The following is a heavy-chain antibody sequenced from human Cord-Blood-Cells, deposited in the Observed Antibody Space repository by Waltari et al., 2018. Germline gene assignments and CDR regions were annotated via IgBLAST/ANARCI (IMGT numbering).Heavy chain of an antibody. CDR3: AKEVGGGVSRAFDI. CDR2: ISGSGGST. J-gene: IGHJ3*02. V-gene: IGHV3-23*01. D-gene: IGHD1-26*01. CDR1: GFTLSSSA. Sequence: EVQLLESGGGWVQPGGSLRLSCAASGFTLSSSASSWVRQAPGKGLEWVSAISGSGGSTYYADSVKGRFTISRDNSKNTLYLQMNSLRAEDTAVYYCAKEVGGGVSRAFDIWGQGTMVTVSS.